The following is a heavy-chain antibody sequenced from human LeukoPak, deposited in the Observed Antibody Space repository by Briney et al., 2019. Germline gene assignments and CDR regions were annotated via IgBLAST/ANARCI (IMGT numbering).Heavy chain of an antibody. CDR3: ARLPAYCSSTSCYYDY. CDR2: ISSASGSI. D-gene: IGHD2-2*01. CDR1: GFTFSSYS. V-gene: IGHV3-48*04. Sequence: GGSLRLSCAASGFTFSSYSMNWVRQAPGKGLDWVSYISSASGSIYYADSVKGRFTISRDNAKNSLFLQMNSLRAEDTAVYYCARLPAYCSSTSCYYDYWGQGTLVTVSS. J-gene: IGHJ4*02.